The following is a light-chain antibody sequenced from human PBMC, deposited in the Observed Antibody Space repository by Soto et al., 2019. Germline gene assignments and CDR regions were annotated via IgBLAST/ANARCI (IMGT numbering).Light chain of an antibody. CDR1: TSNIGNNY. CDR3: GTWDSSLSAEI. Sequence: QSVLTQPPSVSAAPGQMVTISCSGSTSNIGNNYVSWYRQLPGTAPKLLIYDNNKRPSGIPDRFSGSKSGTSATLGITGLQTGDEADYYCGTWDSSLSAEIFCGGTKLTVL. CDR2: DNN. V-gene: IGLV1-51*01. J-gene: IGLJ2*01.